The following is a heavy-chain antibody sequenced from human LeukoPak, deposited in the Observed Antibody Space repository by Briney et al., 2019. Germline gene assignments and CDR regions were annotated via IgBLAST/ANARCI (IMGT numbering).Heavy chain of an antibody. CDR1: GGSFSVYY. CDR3: SRGTDAYKCGNS. V-gene: IGHV4-34*01. D-gene: IGHD5-24*01. CDR2: IHYSGRI. J-gene: IGHJ4*02. Sequence: SETLSLTCAVYGGSFSVYYWTWIRQPPGKGLEWIGEIHYSGRINYNPSLKSRVTISADTSNNHFSLKMNAVTAADTAVYYCSRGTDAYKCGNSWGQGTQVTVSS.